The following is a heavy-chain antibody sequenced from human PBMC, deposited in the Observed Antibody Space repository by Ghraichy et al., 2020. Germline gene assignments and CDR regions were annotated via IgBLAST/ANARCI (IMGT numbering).Heavy chain of an antibody. V-gene: IGHV1-18*01. Sequence: ASVKVSCKASGYTFTNYGVSWVRQAPGQGLEWMGWISGYNGNTDNAQKFQGRVTMTIDTSTHTAYMELRRLRFDDTAVYYCARGQGSGWYEPFDIWGQGTMVTVSS. CDR1: GYTFTNYG. CDR3: ARGQGSGWYEPFDI. J-gene: IGHJ3*02. D-gene: IGHD6-19*01. CDR2: ISGYNGNT.